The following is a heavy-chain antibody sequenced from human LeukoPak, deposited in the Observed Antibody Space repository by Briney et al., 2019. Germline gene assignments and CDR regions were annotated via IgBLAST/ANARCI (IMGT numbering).Heavy chain of an antibody. CDR3: AKAGVRYSDSSALYAFDF. CDR2: LYYSGST. V-gene: IGHV4-39*01. J-gene: IGHJ3*01. Sequence: SESLSLTCTVSGGSISSASYFWGWIRQPPGKGLEWIGTLYYSGSTYYSASLKSRVTMSGDTSRNQFSLRLSSVNAADTAVYYCAKAGVRYSDSSALYAFDFWGPGTMVTVSS. D-gene: IGHD3-22*01. CDR1: GGSISSASYF.